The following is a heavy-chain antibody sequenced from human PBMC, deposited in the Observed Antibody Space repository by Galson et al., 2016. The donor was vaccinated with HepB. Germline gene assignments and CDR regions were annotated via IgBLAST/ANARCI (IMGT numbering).Heavy chain of an antibody. CDR1: GFAFRTYS. Sequence: LRLSCAASGFAFRTYSMNWVRQTPGKGLEWIGYISYPGNTYYNPSLKSRLSISVDTSKSQFSLELSSVTVADTAVYFCEREPARGRVSVGVLGYMDVWGKGTTVTVSS. CDR3: EREPARGRVSVGVLGYMDV. V-gene: IGHV4-31*02. J-gene: IGHJ6*03. D-gene: IGHD3-16*01. CDR2: ISYPGNT.